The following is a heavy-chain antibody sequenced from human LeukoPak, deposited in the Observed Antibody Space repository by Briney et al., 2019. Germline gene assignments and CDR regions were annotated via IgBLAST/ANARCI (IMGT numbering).Heavy chain of an antibody. CDR2: ISGDGSTT. D-gene: IGHD3-10*01. CDR1: GFSFNDYT. Sequence: GGSLILSCVGSGFSFNDYTMYWVRQAPGKGLEWVSLISGDGSTTYYGDSVKGRFTISRDNSKNSLYLQMNSLRTEDTALYYCANDRGYFDYWGQGTLVTVPS. V-gene: IGHV3-43*02. CDR3: ANDRGYFDY. J-gene: IGHJ4*02.